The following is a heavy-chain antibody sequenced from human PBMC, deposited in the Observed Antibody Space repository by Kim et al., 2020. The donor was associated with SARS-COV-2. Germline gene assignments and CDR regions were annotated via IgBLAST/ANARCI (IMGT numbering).Heavy chain of an antibody. D-gene: IGHD1-26*01. J-gene: IGHJ6*02. V-gene: IGHV1-46*01. Sequence: AQKFQGRVTMTRDTSTSTVYMELSSLRSEDTAVYYCARAPIVGATNGMDVWGQGTTVTVSS. CDR3: ARAPIVGATNGMDV.